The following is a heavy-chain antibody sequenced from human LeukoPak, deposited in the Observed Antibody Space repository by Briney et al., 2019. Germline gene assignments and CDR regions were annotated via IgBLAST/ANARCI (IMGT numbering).Heavy chain of an antibody. CDR2: ISGSGVGT. V-gene: IGHV3-23*01. CDR3: VRDVS. D-gene: IGHD3-16*02. J-gene: IGHJ4*02. CDR1: GFTFSSYV. Sequence: GGSLRLSCAASGFTFSSYVLAWVRQAPGKGLEWVSSISGSGVGTYYADSVKGRFTISRDNSKNTLYLQMNSLRAEDTAVYYCVRDVSWGQGTLVTVSS.